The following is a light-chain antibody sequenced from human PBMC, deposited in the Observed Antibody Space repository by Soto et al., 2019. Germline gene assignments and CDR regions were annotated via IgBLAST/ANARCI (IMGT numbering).Light chain of an antibody. Sequence: QSVLTQPPSVSGAPGQRVTISCTGSXSNXGAGYDVHWYQQLPGTAPKLLIYGNSNRPSGVPDRFSGSKSGTSASLAITGLQAEDEADYYCQSYDSSLSARSFGGGIKLTVL. CDR3: QSYDSSLSARS. J-gene: IGLJ2*01. CDR1: XSNXGAGYD. CDR2: GNS. V-gene: IGLV1-40*01.